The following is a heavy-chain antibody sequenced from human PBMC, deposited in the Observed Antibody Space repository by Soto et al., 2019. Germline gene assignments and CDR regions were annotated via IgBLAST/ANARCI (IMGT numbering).Heavy chain of an antibody. V-gene: IGHV1-18*04. Sequence: XSVKVSCKGSVYTFTSYGISWVRQAPGQGLEWMGWISAYNGNTNYAQKLQGRVTMTTDTSTSTAYMELRSLRSDDTAVYYCARDGGLQWELLSFDYWGQGTLVTVSS. J-gene: IGHJ4*02. CDR2: ISAYNGNT. D-gene: IGHD1-26*01. CDR3: ARDGGLQWELLSFDY. CDR1: VYTFTSYG.